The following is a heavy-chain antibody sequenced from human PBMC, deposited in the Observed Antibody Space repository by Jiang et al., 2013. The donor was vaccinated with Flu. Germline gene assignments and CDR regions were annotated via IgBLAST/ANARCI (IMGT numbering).Heavy chain of an antibody. D-gene: IGHD4-17*01. J-gene: IGHJ4*02. CDR1: GYSFYNYY. Sequence: GAEVKKPGESLKISCKGSGYSFYNYYIAWVRQRPGKGLEWMGTVHPGDSDTRYSPSFEGQVTISADKSFSAAYLHWSSLKASDTAIYYCARGYFDYGDYVYWGQGTQVTVSA. CDR2: VHPGDSDT. V-gene: IGHV5-51*01. CDR3: ARGYFDYGDYVY.